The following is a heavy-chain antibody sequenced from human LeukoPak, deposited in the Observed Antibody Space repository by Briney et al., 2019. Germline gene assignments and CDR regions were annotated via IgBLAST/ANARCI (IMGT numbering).Heavy chain of an antibody. Sequence: PGGSLRLSCAASGFTFSSYVMSWVRQAPGKGLEWVSAISGSGGSIYYADSVKGRSTISRDNSKDTLYLQMNSLRAEDTAVYYCAKGYSSGWYDADFDSWGQGTLVTVSS. CDR2: ISGSGGSI. V-gene: IGHV3-23*01. CDR3: AKGYSSGWYDADFDS. CDR1: GFTFSSYV. D-gene: IGHD6-19*01. J-gene: IGHJ4*02.